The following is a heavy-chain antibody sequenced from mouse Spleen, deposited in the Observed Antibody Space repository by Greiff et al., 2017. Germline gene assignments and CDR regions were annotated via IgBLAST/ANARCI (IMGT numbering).Heavy chain of an antibody. V-gene: IGHV14-3*02. CDR2: IDPANGNT. CDR1: GFNIKDTY. D-gene: IGHD2-2*01. Sequence: VQLQQSGAELVKPGASVKLSCTASGFNIKDTYMHWVKQRPEQGLEWIGRIDPANGNTKYDPKFQGKATITADTSSNTAYLQLSSLTSEDTAVYYCARSNGSAWFAYWGQGTLVTVSA. J-gene: IGHJ3*01. CDR3: ARSNGSAWFAY.